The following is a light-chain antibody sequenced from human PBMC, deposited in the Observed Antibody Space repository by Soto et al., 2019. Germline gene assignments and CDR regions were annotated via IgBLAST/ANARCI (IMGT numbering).Light chain of an antibody. Sequence: DIVMTQSPYSLAVSLGERATINCKSSQSVLYSSNNRNYLAWFQQKPGQAPELLIYWASTRESGVPDRFSGSGSGTDFTLTISSLQAGDVAVYYCQQYYSTPLTFGGGTKVEIK. CDR3: QQYYSTPLT. CDR1: QSVLYSSNNRNY. CDR2: WAS. V-gene: IGKV4-1*01. J-gene: IGKJ4*01.